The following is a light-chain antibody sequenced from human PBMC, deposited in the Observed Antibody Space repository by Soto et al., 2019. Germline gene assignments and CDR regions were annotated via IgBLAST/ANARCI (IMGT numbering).Light chain of an antibody. J-gene: IGKJ2*02. CDR2: GAS. CDR1: QSVSSN. V-gene: IGKV3D-15*01. Sequence: EIVMTQSPATLSVSPGERATLSCRASQSVSSNLAWYQQKPGQAPRLLIYGASTRATGIPARFSGSGSGTDFTLTISSLQSEDFAVYYCQQYNNWPPGTFRQGTKLEI. CDR3: QQYNNWPPGT.